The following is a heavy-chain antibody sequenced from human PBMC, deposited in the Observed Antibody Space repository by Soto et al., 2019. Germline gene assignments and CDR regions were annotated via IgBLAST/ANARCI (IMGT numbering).Heavy chain of an antibody. D-gene: IGHD5-18*01. CDR2: IIPIFGTA. J-gene: IGHJ6*02. Sequence: SVKVSCKASGGTFSSYAISWVRQAPGQGLEWMGGIIPIFGTAHYAQKFQGRVTITADESTSTANMELSSLTCEETAVYYGARWDVDTAMADYYYGMDAWGQGTTVTVSS. CDR3: ARWDVDTAMADYYYGMDA. V-gene: IGHV1-69*13. CDR1: GGTFSSYA.